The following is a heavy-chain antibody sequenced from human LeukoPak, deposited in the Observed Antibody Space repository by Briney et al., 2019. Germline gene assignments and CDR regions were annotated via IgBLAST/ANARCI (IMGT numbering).Heavy chain of an antibody. CDR3: ASGEVGVRKYYSDPFHH. CDR2: LYSAGAT. V-gene: IGHV3-53*01. D-gene: IGHD3-10*01. Sequence: PGGSLRLSCAVSGFTVSRNYMSWVRQAPGKGLEWVSILYSAGATYYADSVRGRFTIARDNSKNTVFLQMNSLRAEDTAVYYCASGEVGVRKYYSDPFHHWGQGTLVTVSS. J-gene: IGHJ4*02. CDR1: GFTVSRNY.